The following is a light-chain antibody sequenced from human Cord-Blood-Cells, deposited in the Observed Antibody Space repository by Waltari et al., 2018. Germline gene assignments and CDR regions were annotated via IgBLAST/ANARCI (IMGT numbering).Light chain of an antibody. CDR1: QGISSY. V-gene: IGKV1-39*01. CDR3: QQSYSTPFT. J-gene: IGKJ3*01. Sequence: DIQMTQSPSSLSASVGDSVTIPCRASQGISSYLNWYQETPGKAPKLLSYAASSLQSGVPSRFSGSGSGTDFTLNISSLQPEDFATYYCQQSYSTPFTFGPGTKVDIK. CDR2: AAS.